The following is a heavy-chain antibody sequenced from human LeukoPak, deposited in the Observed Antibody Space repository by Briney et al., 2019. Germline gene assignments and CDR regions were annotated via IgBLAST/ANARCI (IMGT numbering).Heavy chain of an antibody. V-gene: IGHV3-48*01. CDR2: ISSSTSTI. D-gene: IGHD6-13*01. CDR3: ARKGEGSSSWYPYYYYMDV. CDR1: GFTFSSYS. J-gene: IGHJ6*03. Sequence: GGSLRLSCVVSGFTFSSYSMNWVRQAPGKGLDWVSYISSSTSTIYYADPVKGRFTISRDNAKNSLYLQMNSLRVEDTAVYYCARKGEGSSSWYPYYYYMDVWGKGTTVTVSS.